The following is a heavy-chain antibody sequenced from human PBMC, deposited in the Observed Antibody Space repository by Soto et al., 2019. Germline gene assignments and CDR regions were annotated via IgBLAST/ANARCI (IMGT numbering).Heavy chain of an antibody. CDR2: ISYDGSNK. CDR1: GFSFSSYA. Sequence: GGSLRLSCAASGFSFSSYAMHWVRQAPGKGLEWVGVISYDGSNKYYAESVKGRFTISRGNSKNTLYLQMNSLRAEDTAVYYCARDRIRIAVAHVAFDIWGQGTMVTVSS. CDR3: ARDRIRIAVAHVAFDI. D-gene: IGHD6-19*01. V-gene: IGHV3-30-3*01. J-gene: IGHJ3*02.